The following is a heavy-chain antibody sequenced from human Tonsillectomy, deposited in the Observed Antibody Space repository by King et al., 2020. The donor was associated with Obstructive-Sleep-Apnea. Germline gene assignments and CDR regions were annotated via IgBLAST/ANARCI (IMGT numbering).Heavy chain of an antibody. CDR1: GGFISSYY. J-gene: IGHJ4*02. Sequence: QLQESGPGLVKPSETLSLTCTVSGGFISSYYWSWIRQPPGKGLEWIGYIYYSGSTNYNPSLKSRVTISVDTSKNTFSLKLSSVTAADTAVYYCARHITMVRGAPYYFDYWGQGTLVTVSS. V-gene: IGHV4-59*08. CDR2: IYYSGST. D-gene: IGHD3-10*01. CDR3: ARHITMVRGAPYYFDY.